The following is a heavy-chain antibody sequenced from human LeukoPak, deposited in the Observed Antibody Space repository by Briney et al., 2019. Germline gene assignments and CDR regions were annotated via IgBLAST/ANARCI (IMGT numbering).Heavy chain of an antibody. V-gene: IGHV1-2*02. Sequence: ASVKVSCKASGYSFTGYYMRWVRQAPGQGLEWMGWINPNSGGTNYARKFQGRVTMTRDTSISTAYMELGRLRSDDTAVYYCARGGLYDTSAPSDYWGQGTLVTVSS. CDR1: GYSFTGYY. CDR3: ARGGLYDTSAPSDY. D-gene: IGHD3-22*01. CDR2: INPNSGGT. J-gene: IGHJ4*02.